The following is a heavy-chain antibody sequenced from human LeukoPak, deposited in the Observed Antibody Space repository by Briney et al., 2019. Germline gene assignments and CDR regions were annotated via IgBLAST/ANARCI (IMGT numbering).Heavy chain of an antibody. D-gene: IGHD5-12*01. Sequence: GGSLRLSCAASGFTFSSHWMTWVRQAPGKGLEWVANIKQDGSEKYYVDSVRGRFTISRGNAKNSLNLQMNSLRAEDTAVYFCARDFGPYDHWGQGTLVTVSS. CDR2: IKQDGSEK. CDR1: GFTFSSHW. V-gene: IGHV3-7*05. J-gene: IGHJ4*02. CDR3: ARDFGPYDH.